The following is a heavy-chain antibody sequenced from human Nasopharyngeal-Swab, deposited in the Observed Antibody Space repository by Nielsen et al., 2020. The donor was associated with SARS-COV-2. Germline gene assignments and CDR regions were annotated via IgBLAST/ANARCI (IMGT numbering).Heavy chain of an antibody. V-gene: IGHV4-39*01. D-gene: IGHD6-19*01. Sequence: SETLSLTCTVSGGSISRDIHYWGWIRQPPGKGLEWLGTIFHSGNTYYNPSLKGRITISVETSKNQFSLELTSVTAADTAVYYCARQCVPVVGPCNWLNPWGQGTLVTVSS. CDR3: ARQCVPVVGPCNWLNP. J-gene: IGHJ5*02. CDR2: IFHSGNT. CDR1: GGSISRDIHY.